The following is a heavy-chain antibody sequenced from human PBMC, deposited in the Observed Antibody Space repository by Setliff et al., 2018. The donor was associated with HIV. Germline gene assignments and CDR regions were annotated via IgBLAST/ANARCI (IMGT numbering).Heavy chain of an antibody. V-gene: IGHV4-4*07. CDR2: IYMTGGP. Sequence: PSETLSLTCTVSGGSVNTYYWTWIRQPAGRGLEWIGRIYMTGGPSSNPSLRGRVIMSLDTSKTQSSLKLSSVTAADTAVYYCARATSSPGSTQDWGQGILVTVSS. D-gene: IGHD6-6*01. CDR3: ARATSSPGSTQD. CDR1: GGSVNTYY. J-gene: IGHJ4*02.